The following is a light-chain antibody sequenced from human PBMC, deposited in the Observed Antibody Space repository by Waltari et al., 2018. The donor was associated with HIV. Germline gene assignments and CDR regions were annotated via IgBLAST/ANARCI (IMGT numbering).Light chain of an antibody. CDR2: DVS. CDR3: CSYAGSYV. CDR1: SRNFGGSNF. Sequence: QSALTQPRSVSASPGQSVTLPCTGTSRNFGGSNFVPWYQQHPGKAPKLLIYDVSKRPSGFPDRFSGSKSGNAASLTISGLQDEDEADYYCCSYAGSYVFVTGTKVTVL. V-gene: IGLV2-11*01. J-gene: IGLJ1*01.